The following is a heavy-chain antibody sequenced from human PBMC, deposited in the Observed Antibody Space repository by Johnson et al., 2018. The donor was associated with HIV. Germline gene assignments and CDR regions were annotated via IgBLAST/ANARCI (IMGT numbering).Heavy chain of an antibody. CDR1: GFTFDDYG. V-gene: IGHV3-20*04. D-gene: IGHD3-16*02. Sequence: VQLVESGGGVVQPGRSLRLSCAASGFTFDDYGMSWVRQAPGKGLEWVSGINGNGGSTGYADSVKGRFTISRDNSKNTLYLQMNSLRAEDTALYYCARGSDPFGGVIVNGAFDIWGQGTMVTVSS. J-gene: IGHJ3*02. CDR3: ARGSDPFGGVIVNGAFDI. CDR2: INGNGGST.